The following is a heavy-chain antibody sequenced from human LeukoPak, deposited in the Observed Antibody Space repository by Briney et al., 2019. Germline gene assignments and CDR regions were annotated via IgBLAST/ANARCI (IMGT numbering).Heavy chain of an antibody. CDR1: GEPFTGYY. J-gene: IGHJ4*02. D-gene: IGHD2-8*01. Sequence: PSETLSLTCAVRGEPFTGYYWSWIRQSPERGLEWLGEIHHSGSTNYNPSLRRPVTLSVDASRNEVSLKVDSVTAADTAVYFCARARLGRCTNGICRYFHYWGQGSVVTVSS. CDR2: IHHSGST. CDR3: ARARLGRCTNGICRYFHY. V-gene: IGHV4-34*01.